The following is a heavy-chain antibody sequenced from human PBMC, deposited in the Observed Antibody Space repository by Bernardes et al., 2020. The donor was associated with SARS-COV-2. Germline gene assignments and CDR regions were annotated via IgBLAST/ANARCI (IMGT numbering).Heavy chain of an antibody. D-gene: IGHD2-21*02. CDR2: INPTTGGT. J-gene: IGHJ4*02. Sequence: ASVKVSCKASAYTFTDYFIHWVRQAPGQRLEWMGWINPTTGGTNYGQKFQGRVTMTRDTSNTTAYMELSWLGSDDTAIYYCTRTRTTISTTGIPVDYWGQGTLVTVSS. V-gene: IGHV1-2*02. CDR1: AYTFTDYF. CDR3: TRTRTTISTTGIPVDY.